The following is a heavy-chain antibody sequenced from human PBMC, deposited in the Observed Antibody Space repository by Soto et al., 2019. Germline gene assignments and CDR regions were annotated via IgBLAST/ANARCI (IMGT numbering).Heavy chain of an antibody. CDR1: GFTFSNAW. V-gene: IGHV3-15*01. CDR3: TTDNGDFDAFDI. D-gene: IGHD4-17*01. Sequence: SCAASGFTFSNAWMSWVRQAPGKGLEWVGRIKSKTDGGTTDYAAPVKGRFTISRDDSKNTLYLQMNSLKTEDTAVYYCTTDNGDFDAFDIWGQGTMVTVSS. CDR2: IKSKTDGGTT. J-gene: IGHJ3*02.